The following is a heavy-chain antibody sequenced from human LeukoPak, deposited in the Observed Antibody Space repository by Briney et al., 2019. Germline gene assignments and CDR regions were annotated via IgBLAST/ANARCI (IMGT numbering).Heavy chain of an antibody. J-gene: IGHJ4*02. CDR3: ARGRLGGSGSYYNVLDY. D-gene: IGHD3-10*01. CDR1: GGSISIYY. CDR2: ISYSGST. V-gene: IGHV4-59*01. Sequence: SETLSLTCTVSGGSISIYYWSWIRQPPGKGLEWIGYISYSGSTNYNPSLKSRVTISVDTSRNQFSLKLSSVTAADTAVYYCARGRLGGSGSYYNVLDYWGQGTLVTVSS.